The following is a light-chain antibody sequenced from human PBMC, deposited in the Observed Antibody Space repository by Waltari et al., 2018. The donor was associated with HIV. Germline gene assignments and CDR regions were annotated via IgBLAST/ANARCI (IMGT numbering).Light chain of an antibody. V-gene: IGKV3-20*01. CDR2: GSS. J-gene: IGKJ3*01. Sequence: EIVLTQSPGTLSLSPGERATLSCRASQSVSSSYVAWYQQTPGQAPRLVMYGSSSRATGIPARFSGSGSGTDFTLTISRLEPEDVAVYYCQHYGSSPFTFGPGTKVDIK. CDR3: QHYGSSPFT. CDR1: QSVSSSY.